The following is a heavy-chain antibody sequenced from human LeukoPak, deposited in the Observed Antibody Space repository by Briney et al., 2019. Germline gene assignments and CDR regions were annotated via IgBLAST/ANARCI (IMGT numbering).Heavy chain of an antibody. CDR1: GYTFTSYG. Sequence: ASVKVSCKASGYTFTSYGISWVRQAPGQGLEWMGWISAYNGNTNYAQKLQGRVTMTTDTSTSTACMELRSLRSDDTAVYYCARVKLQWELLIGFDYWGQGTLVTVSS. CDR2: ISAYNGNT. J-gene: IGHJ4*02. V-gene: IGHV1-18*01. CDR3: ARVKLQWELLIGFDY. D-gene: IGHD1-26*01.